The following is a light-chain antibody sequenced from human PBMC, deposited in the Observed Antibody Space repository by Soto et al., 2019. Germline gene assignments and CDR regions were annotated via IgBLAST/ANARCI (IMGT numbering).Light chain of an antibody. Sequence: DIQMTQSPSSLSASVGDRVTITCRASQSVVSYLHWYQQKPGRAPNLLIYDISTLQSGVPSRFSGSGSGTDFTLTISSLQHEDFATYYCQQSYYNPTFGQGTKVEIK. CDR2: DIS. CDR3: QQSYYNPT. V-gene: IGKV1-39*01. CDR1: QSVVSY. J-gene: IGKJ1*01.